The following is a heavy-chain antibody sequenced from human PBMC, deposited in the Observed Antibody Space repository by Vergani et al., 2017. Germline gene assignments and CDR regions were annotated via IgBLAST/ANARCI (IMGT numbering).Heavy chain of an antibody. CDR2: IIPIFGTA. Sequence: QVQLVQSGAEVKKPGSSVKVSCKASGGTFSSYAISWVRQAPGQGLEWMGRIIPIFGTAHYAQKFQGRVTITADESTSTAYMELSSLRSEDTAVYYCASRDGGSGMRPRSDYYYGMDVWGQGTTVTVSS. CDR1: GGTFSSYA. D-gene: IGHD3-10*01. CDR3: ASRDGGSGMRPRSDYYYGMDV. V-gene: IGHV1-69*18. J-gene: IGHJ6*02.